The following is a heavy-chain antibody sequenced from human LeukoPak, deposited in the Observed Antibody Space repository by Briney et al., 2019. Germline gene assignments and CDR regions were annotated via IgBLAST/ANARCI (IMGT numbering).Heavy chain of an antibody. CDR1: GGSISSSSYH. D-gene: IGHD5-12*01. Sequence: SETLSLTCTVSGGSISSSSYHWGWIRQPPGKGLEWIGGIYYSGSTYYNPSLKSRVTISVDTSKNQFSLKLSSVTAADTAVYCCASHIVTLGGAFDIWGQGTMVTVSS. CDR3: ASHIVTLGGAFDI. V-gene: IGHV4-39*07. J-gene: IGHJ3*02. CDR2: IYYSGST.